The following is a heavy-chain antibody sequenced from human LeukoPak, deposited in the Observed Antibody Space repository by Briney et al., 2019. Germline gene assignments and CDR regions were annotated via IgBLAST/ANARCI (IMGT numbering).Heavy chain of an antibody. D-gene: IGHD6-19*01. V-gene: IGHV4-4*09. CDR1: GGSISSYY. J-gene: IGHJ5*02. CDR3: ARESGASGWYVWFDP. CDR2: IYTSGST. Sequence: PSETLSLTCTVSGGSISSYYWSWIRQPPGKGLEWIGYIYTSGSTNYNPSLKSRVTISVDTSKNQFSLKLSSVNAADTAVYYCARESGASGWYVWFDPWGQGTLVTVSS.